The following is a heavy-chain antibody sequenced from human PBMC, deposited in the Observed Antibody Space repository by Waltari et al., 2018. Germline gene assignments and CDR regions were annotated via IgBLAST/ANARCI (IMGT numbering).Heavy chain of an antibody. CDR3: ARVGDYHGSGRFGLDV. J-gene: IGHJ6*02. CDR2: INRDGSN. CDR1: GGSFSAYL. V-gene: IGHV4-34*01. D-gene: IGHD3-10*01. Sequence: QVQLQQWGAGLLKPSETLSLTCAVYGGSFSAYLWSWVRQSPGKGREWIGQINRDGSNKFNPSLKSRVAMSVDTIKSQISLRLTSVTAADAAVYYCARVGDYHGSGRFGLDVWGQGTRVTVSS.